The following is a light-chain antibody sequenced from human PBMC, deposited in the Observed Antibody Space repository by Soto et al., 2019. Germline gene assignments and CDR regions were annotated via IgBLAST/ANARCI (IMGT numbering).Light chain of an antibody. CDR1: GSLLDSDGKTY. V-gene: IGKV2-40*01. J-gene: IGKJ1*01. Sequence: DIVMTQTPLSLSVTPGQPASISCRSSGSLLDSDGKTYLYWYLQKSGQPPQLLIYEVSHRASGVPDRFSGSGSGTDFALKISRVEAEDVGVYYCMQRIEFPWTFGQGIKVDIK. CDR3: MQRIEFPWT. CDR2: EVS.